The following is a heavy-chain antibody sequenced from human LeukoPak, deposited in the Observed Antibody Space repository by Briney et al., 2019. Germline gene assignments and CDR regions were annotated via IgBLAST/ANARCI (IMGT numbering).Heavy chain of an antibody. CDR3: ARENSQVVPGFNFYY. Sequence: PGGSLRLSCAASGFTFSSYWMSWVRQAPGKGLEWVANIKQDGGEKYYVDSVKGRFTISRDNAKNSLYLQMNSLRAEDTAVYYCARENSQVVPGFNFYYWGQGTLVTVSS. CDR2: IKQDGGEK. CDR1: GFTFSSYW. J-gene: IGHJ4*02. V-gene: IGHV3-7*01. D-gene: IGHD2-2*01.